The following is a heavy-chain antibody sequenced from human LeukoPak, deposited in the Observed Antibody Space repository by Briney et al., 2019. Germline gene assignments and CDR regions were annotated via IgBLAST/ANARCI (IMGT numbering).Heavy chain of an antibody. Sequence: GGSLRLSCAASGFTFSSYEMNWVRQAPGKGLEWVSYISSSGRSIYYADSVKGRFTISRDNAKNSLDLQMNSLRAEDTAVYYCARNFGDGFDYWGQGTLVTVSS. V-gene: IGHV3-48*03. D-gene: IGHD4-17*01. J-gene: IGHJ4*02. CDR3: ARNFGDGFDY. CDR2: ISSSGRSI. CDR1: GFTFSSYE.